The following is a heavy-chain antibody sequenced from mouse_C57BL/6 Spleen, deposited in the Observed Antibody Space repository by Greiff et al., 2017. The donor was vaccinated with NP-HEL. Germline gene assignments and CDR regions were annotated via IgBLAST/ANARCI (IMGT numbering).Heavy chain of an antibody. V-gene: IGHV1-82*01. CDR2: IYPGDGDT. CDR3: ASPITTGFAY. D-gene: IGHD1-2*01. CDR1: GYAFSSSW. J-gene: IGHJ3*01. Sequence: QVQLKQSGPELVKPGASVKISCKASGYAFSSSWMNWVKQRPGKGLEWIGRIYPGDGDTNYNGKFKGKATLTADKSSSTAYMQLSSLTSEDSAVYFCASPITTGFAYWGQGTLVTVSA.